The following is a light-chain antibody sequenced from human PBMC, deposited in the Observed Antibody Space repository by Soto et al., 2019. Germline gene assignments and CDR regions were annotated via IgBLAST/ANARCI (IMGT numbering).Light chain of an antibody. V-gene: IGLV2-14*01. CDR2: DVS. CDR3: SSYTSSSTLGVV. J-gene: IGLJ2*01. Sequence: QSALTQPASVSGSPGQSITISCTGTSSDVGGYNYVSWYQQHPGKAPKLMIYDVSNRPSGVSNRFSGSKSGNTASLTISGLQAKDEADYSCSSYTSSSTLGVVFGGGPKLTVL. CDR1: SSDVGGYNY.